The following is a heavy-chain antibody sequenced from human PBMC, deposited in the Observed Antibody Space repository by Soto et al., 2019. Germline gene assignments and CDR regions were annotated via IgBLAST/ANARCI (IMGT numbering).Heavy chain of an antibody. CDR1: GGAIIRGDYY. Sequence: TVSLTCTVAGGAIIRGDYYGSWIRQPPGKGLEWIGYIYYSGSTYYNPSLKSRVTISVDTSKNQFSLKLSSVTAADTAVYYCARDGRTAMDHWGQGTLVTVSS. J-gene: IGHJ4*02. V-gene: IGHV4-30-4*01. CDR3: ARDGRTAMDH. D-gene: IGHD5-18*01. CDR2: IYYSGST.